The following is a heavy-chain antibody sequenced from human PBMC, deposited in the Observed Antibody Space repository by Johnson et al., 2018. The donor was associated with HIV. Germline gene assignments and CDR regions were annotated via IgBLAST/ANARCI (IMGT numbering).Heavy chain of an antibody. CDR1: GFTFSDYN. V-gene: IGHV3-11*04. CDR2: ISRSGTTI. Sequence: QVQLVESGGGLVRPGGSLRLTCATSGFTFSDYNMNWIRQAPGKGLEWISYISRSGTTIYYADSVKGRFTISRDNAKSSLSLQMNSLRAEDTAVYYCARESRIWAWGQGTMVTVSS. CDR3: ARESRIWA. D-gene: IGHD3-16*01. J-gene: IGHJ3*01.